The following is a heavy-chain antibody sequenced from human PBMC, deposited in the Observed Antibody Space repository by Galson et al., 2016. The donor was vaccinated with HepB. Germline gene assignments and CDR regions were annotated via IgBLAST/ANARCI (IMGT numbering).Heavy chain of an antibody. CDR2: IRSKAYGGTT. CDR3: TRVYYDFWSGYSRYMDV. J-gene: IGHJ6*03. Sequence: SLRLSCATSGFTFGDYAMSWFRQAPGKGLEWVGFIRSKAYGGTTEYAASVKGRFTISRDDSKSIACLQMNSLKTEDTAVYYCTRVYYDFWSGYSRYMDVWGKGTTVTVSS. CDR1: GFTFGDYA. V-gene: IGHV3-49*03. D-gene: IGHD3-3*01.